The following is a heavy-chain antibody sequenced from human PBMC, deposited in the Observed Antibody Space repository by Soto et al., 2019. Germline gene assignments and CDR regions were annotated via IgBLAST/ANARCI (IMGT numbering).Heavy chain of an antibody. CDR1: GYPFTSYH. CDR3: ARGREYSFGYNWFDP. Sequence: QAQLVQSGAEVRKPGASVKLSCQTSGYPFTSYHMHWVRQAPGQGLEWMGVINPSEGRTRYSQKFQDRVTMTRDTSTSTVYMELSSLRSEDTATYFCARGREYSFGYNWFDPWGQGTLLTVSS. D-gene: IGHD4-4*01. J-gene: IGHJ5*02. CDR2: INPSEGRT. V-gene: IGHV1-46*01.